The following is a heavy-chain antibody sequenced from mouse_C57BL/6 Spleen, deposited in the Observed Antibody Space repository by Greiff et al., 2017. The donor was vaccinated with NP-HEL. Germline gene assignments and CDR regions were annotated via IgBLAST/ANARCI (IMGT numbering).Heavy chain of an antibody. CDR3: ARHEEDYYGRWFAY. V-gene: IGHV1-62-2*01. D-gene: IGHD1-1*01. Sequence: VKLQESGAELVKPGASVKLSCKASGYTFTEYTIHWVKQRSGQGLEWIGWFYPGSGNIKYNAKFKDKATLTADKSSSTVYMELSRLTSEDSAVYFCARHEEDYYGRWFAYWGQGTLVTVSA. J-gene: IGHJ3*01. CDR1: GYTFTEYT. CDR2: FYPGSGNI.